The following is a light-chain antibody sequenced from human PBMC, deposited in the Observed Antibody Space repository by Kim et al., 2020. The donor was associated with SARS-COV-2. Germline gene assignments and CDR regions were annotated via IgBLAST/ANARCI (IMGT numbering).Light chain of an antibody. CDR3: QQYGSSPLT. V-gene: IGKV3-20*01. Sequence: EIVLTQSPGTLSLSPGERATLSCRASQSVRSNYLTWYQQKPGQAPRLLIYGASSRATGIPDRFSGTGSGTDFTLIISRLEPEEFAEYYCQQYGSSPLTFGGGTKVDIK. J-gene: IGKJ4*01. CDR1: QSVRSNY. CDR2: GAS.